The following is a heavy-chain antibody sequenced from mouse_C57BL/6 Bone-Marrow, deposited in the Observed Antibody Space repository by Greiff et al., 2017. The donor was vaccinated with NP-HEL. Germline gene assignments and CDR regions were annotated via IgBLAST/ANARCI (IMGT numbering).Heavy chain of an antibody. V-gene: IGHV1-82*01. Sequence: QVQLQQSGPELVKPGASVKISCKASGYAFSSSWMHWVKQRPGKGLEWIGRIYPGDGDTNYNGKFKGKATLTADKSSSTAYMQLSSLTSEDSAVYFCARLGRYDGYSYFDYWGQGTTLTVSS. CDR3: ARLGRYDGYSYFDY. CDR1: GYAFSSSW. J-gene: IGHJ2*01. CDR2: IYPGDGDT. D-gene: IGHD2-3*01.